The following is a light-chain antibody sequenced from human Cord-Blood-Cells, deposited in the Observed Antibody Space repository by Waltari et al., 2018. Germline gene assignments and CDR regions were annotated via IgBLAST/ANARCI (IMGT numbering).Light chain of an antibody. CDR1: QSVSSSY. J-gene: IGKJ2*01. CDR3: QQYGSSPYT. CDR2: GAS. Sequence: EIVLTQSPGPLSLSPGDSATLSCRASQSVSSSYLAWYQQKPGQAPRLLIYGASSRATGIPDRFSGSGSGTDFTLTISRLEPEDFAVYYCQQYGSSPYTFGQGTKLEIK. V-gene: IGKV3-20*01.